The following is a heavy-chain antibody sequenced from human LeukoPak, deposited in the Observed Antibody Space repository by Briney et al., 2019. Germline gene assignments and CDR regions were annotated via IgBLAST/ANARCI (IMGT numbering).Heavy chain of an antibody. V-gene: IGHV4-30-4*01. Sequence: PSETLSLTCTVSGSSIRSGDKYWGWIRQPPGKGLEWIGYIYYSGSTYYNPSLKSRITISVDTSENRFSLKLSSVTAKDTAVYYCARDCSGGSCYGAFDIWGQGTMVTVSS. CDR1: GSSIRSGDKY. CDR3: ARDCSGGSCYGAFDI. D-gene: IGHD2-15*01. J-gene: IGHJ3*02. CDR2: IYYSGST.